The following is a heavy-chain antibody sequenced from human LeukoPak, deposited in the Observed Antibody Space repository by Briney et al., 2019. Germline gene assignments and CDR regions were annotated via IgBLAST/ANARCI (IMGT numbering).Heavy chain of an antibody. D-gene: IGHD3-16*01. Sequence: GSLRLSCAASGFTYSNYAMNWVRQAPGKGLEWVSVISGSGRSTYYADSVKGRFTISRDKSKNTLYLQMNSLKTEDTAVYYCTRVCPTPRWLGDLWGFPDYWGQGPKVTVSS. CDR2: ISGSGRST. V-gene: IGHV3-23*01. J-gene: IGHJ4*02. CDR3: TRVCPTPRWLGDLWGFPDY. CDR1: GFTYSNYA.